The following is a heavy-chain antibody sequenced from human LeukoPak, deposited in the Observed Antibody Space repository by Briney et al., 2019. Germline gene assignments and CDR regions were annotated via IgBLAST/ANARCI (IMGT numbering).Heavy chain of an antibody. J-gene: IGHJ5*02. CDR3: AKGTYYGGWFDP. CDR1: GFTFSKYA. Sequence: GGSLRLSCAASGFTFSKYALHWVRRAPGKGLEYVSAISANGGSTYYANFVKGRFTISRDNSKNTLYLQMNSLRAEDTAVYYCAKGTYYGGWFDPWGQGTLVTVSS. V-gene: IGHV3-64*01. D-gene: IGHD4-23*01. CDR2: ISANGGST.